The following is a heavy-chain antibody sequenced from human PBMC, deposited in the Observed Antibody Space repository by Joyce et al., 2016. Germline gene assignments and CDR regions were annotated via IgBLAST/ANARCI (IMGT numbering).Heavy chain of an antibody. CDR3: ARDAGYSSGWEYFQH. D-gene: IGHD6-19*01. Sequence: QVQLVQSGAEVKKPGSSVKVSCKASGGTLRSYGISWVRQAPGQGLEWVGVIIPISGTAYDAQKFQGRVIITANEPTSTAYMDLSSVRSDDTAVYYCARDAGYSSGWEYFQHWGQGTLVTVSS. CDR1: GGTLRSYG. V-gene: IGHV1-69*01. CDR2: IIPISGTA. J-gene: IGHJ1*01.